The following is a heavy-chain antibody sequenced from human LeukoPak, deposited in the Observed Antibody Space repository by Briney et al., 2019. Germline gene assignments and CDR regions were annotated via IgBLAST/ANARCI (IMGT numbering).Heavy chain of an antibody. V-gene: IGHV4-59*01. CDR3: ARDRGYYFGSGSYLGD. J-gene: IGHJ4*02. CDR1: GGSFSGYY. D-gene: IGHD3-10*01. Sequence: SETPSLTCAVYGGSFSGYYWSWIRQPPGKGLEWIGYIYYSGSTNYNPSLKSRVTISVDTSKNQFSLKLSSVTAADTAVYYCARDRGYYFGSGSYLGDWGQGTLVTVSS. CDR2: IYYSGST.